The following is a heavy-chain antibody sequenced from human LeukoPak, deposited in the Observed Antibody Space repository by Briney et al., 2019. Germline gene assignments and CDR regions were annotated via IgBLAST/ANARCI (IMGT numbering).Heavy chain of an antibody. V-gene: IGHV3-30*04. Sequence: GGSLRLSCAASGFTFSSYAMHWVRQAPGKGLEWVAVISYDGSNKYYADSVKGRFTISRDNSKNTLYLQMNSLRAEDTAVYYCARENRYYDILTGGFDYWGQGTLVTVSS. D-gene: IGHD3-9*01. CDR2: ISYDGSNK. J-gene: IGHJ4*02. CDR3: ARENRYYDILTGGFDY. CDR1: GFTFSSYA.